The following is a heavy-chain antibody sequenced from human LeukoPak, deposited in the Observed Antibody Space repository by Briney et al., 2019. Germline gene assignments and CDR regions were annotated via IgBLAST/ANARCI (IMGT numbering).Heavy chain of an antibody. D-gene: IGHD5-18*01. CDR2: ISGSGGST. Sequence: GRSLRLSCAASGFTFSNYALSWVRQAPGKGLEWVSDISGSGGSTYYADSVKGRFTISRDNSKNTMYLQVNSLRAEDTAVYYCAKRIQSAMAMGYWGQGTLVTVSS. V-gene: IGHV3-23*01. CDR3: AKRIQSAMAMGY. CDR1: GFTFSNYA. J-gene: IGHJ4*02.